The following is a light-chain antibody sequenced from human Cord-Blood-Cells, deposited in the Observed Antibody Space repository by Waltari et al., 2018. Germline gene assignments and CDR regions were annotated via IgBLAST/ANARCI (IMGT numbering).Light chain of an antibody. J-gene: IGLJ1*01. CDR1: SSDVGGYNY. V-gene: IGLV2-14*01. CDR2: EVS. CDR3: SSYTSSSTYV. Sequence: QSALTQPASVSGSPGQSITISCTGTSSDVGGYNYVSWYQQHPGKAPKLMIYEVSNRPSGVSIRFSGSKSDNTASLTISGLQAEDEADYYCSSYTSSSTYVFGTGTKVTVL.